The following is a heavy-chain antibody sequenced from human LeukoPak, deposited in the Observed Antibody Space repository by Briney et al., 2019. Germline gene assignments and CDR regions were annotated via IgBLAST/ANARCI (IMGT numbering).Heavy chain of an antibody. J-gene: IGHJ6*02. V-gene: IGHV1-69*04. CDR1: GGTFSSYA. Sequence: ASVKVSCKASGGTFSSYAISWVRQAPGQGVEWMGRIIPILGIANYAQKFQGRVTITADKSTSTAYMELSSLRSEDTAVYYCARGLRQQLAPRVHYYYYGMDVWGQGTTVTVSS. CDR2: IIPILGIA. CDR3: ARGLRQQLAPRVHYYYYGMDV. D-gene: IGHD6-13*01.